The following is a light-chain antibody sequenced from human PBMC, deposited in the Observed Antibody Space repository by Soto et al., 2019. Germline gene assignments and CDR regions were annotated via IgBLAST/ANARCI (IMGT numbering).Light chain of an antibody. CDR3: SSYAGPSTPIYV. CDR1: SSDVGSYNY. J-gene: IGLJ1*01. CDR2: EVS. V-gene: IGLV2-14*01. Sequence: QSVLTQPASVSGSPGRSITISCTGTSSDVGSYNYVSWYQHHPGKAPKLMISEVSNRPSGISNRFSGSKSGNTASLTISGLQAEDEADYYCSSYAGPSTPIYVFGTGTKVTV.